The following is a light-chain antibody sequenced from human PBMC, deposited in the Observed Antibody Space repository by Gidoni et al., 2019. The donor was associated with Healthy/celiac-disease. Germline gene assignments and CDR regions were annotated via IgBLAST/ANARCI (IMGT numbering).Light chain of an antibody. CDR1: QGISSC. Sequence: DIQLTQSPSFLSASVGDRVTITCRASQGISSCLAWYQQKPGKAPKLLIYAASTLQSGVPSRFSGSGSGTEFTLTISSLQPEDFATYYCQQLNSYRAFGQGTKVEIK. J-gene: IGKJ1*01. V-gene: IGKV1-9*01. CDR2: AAS. CDR3: QQLNSYRA.